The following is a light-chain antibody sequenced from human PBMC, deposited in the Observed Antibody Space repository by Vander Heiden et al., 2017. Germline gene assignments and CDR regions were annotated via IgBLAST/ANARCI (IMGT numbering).Light chain of an antibody. CDR2: QDN. CDR1: KLGDKY. J-gene: IGLJ2*01. CDR3: QAWDSGTVL. V-gene: IGLV3-1*01. Sequence: SYELTQPPSVSVSPGQTASIPCSGAKLGDKYVCCSQPKPGQALVLVIYQDNKRPARTPERFSGCNSGNTATLTMNGTQTMDEEDYHCQAWDSGTVLFGGGTKLTVL.